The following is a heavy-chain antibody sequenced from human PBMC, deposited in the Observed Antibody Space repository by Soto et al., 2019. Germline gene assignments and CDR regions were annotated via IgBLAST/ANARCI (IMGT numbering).Heavy chain of an antibody. J-gene: IGHJ5*02. CDR3: ARGPMFGVVIYWFDP. V-gene: IGHV3-48*02. Sequence: EVQLVESGGGLVQPGGSLRLSCAASGFTFSSYSMNWVRQAPGKGLEWVSYIISSSSTIYYADSVKGRFTISRDNAKNSLYLQMNSLIDEDTAVYYCARGPMFGVVIYWFDPWGQGTLVTVSS. CDR2: IISSSSTI. CDR1: GFTFSSYS. D-gene: IGHD3-3*01.